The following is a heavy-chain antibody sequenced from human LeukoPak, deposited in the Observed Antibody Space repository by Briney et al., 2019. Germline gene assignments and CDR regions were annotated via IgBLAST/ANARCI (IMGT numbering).Heavy chain of an antibody. Sequence: GESLKISCKGSGYSFTSYWIGWVRQMPGKGLEWVSTISGSGGGTYHADSVKGRFTISRDNSKSTLYLQMNSLRAEDTAIYYCAKDQGAASHWYFDLWGPGTLVTVSS. V-gene: IGHV3-23*01. J-gene: IGHJ2*01. CDR1: GYSFTSYW. D-gene: IGHD2-15*01. CDR2: ISGSGGGT. CDR3: AKDQGAASHWYFDL.